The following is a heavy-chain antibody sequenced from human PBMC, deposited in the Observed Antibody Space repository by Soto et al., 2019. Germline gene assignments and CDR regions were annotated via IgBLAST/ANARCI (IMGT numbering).Heavy chain of an antibody. CDR2: ISAYNGNT. Sequence: GASVKVSCKASGYTFTSYAISWVRQAPGHGLEWMGWISAYNGNTNYAQKLQGRVTMTTDTSTSTAYMELRSLRSDDTAVYYCARVMGFIAAAGTDFDYWGQGTLVTVSS. CDR1: GYTFTSYA. J-gene: IGHJ4*02. D-gene: IGHD6-13*01. V-gene: IGHV1-18*01. CDR3: ARVMGFIAAAGTDFDY.